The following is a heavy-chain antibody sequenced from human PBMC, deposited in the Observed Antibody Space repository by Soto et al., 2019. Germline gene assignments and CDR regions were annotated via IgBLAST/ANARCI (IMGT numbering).Heavy chain of an antibody. Sequence: GGSLRLSCAASGFTFSSHAMRWVRQSHGKGPEWVAASGSSGATYFADSVKGRFTTSRGNSKNTLLLEMNSLSPEDTGVYFCAKKGSGGNWFDTWGQGTLVNVS. CDR2: SGSSGAT. J-gene: IGHJ5*02. V-gene: IGHV3-23*01. CDR1: GFTFSSHA. CDR3: AKKGSGGNWFDT.